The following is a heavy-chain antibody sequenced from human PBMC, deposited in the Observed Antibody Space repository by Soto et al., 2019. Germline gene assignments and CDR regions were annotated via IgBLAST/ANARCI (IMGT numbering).Heavy chain of an antibody. CDR2: IIPIFGTA. CDR1: GGTFSSYA. Sequence: SVKVSCKASGGTFSSYAISWVRQAPGQGLEWMGGIIPIFGTANYAQKFQGRVTITADESTSTAYMELSSLRSEDTSVYYCARVFYGYYYYGMDVWGQGTTVTVSS. CDR3: ARVFYGYYYYGMDV. V-gene: IGHV1-69*13. D-gene: IGHD3-10*01. J-gene: IGHJ6*02.